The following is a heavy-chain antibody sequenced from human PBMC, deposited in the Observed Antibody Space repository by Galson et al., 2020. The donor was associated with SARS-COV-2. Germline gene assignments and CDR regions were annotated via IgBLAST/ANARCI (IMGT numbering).Heavy chain of an antibody. V-gene: IGHV4-30-4*01. J-gene: IGHJ4*02. Sequence: SETLSLTCTVSGGSISSGDYYCSWVRQTPGKGLEWIGYMYYTGSSYYNPSLKRRGTISLDTSKNQFSLRLSSVTVADTAVYFCASGRESSGRFDYWGQGILVTVSS. CDR1: GGSISSGDYY. CDR2: MYYTGSS. CDR3: ASGRESSGRFDY.